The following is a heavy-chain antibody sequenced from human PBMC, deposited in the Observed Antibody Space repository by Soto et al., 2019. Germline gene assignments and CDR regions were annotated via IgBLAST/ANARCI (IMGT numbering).Heavy chain of an antibody. J-gene: IGHJ3*02. CDR1: GGSISSSSYY. Sequence: SETLSLTCTVSGGSISSSSYYWGWIRQPPGKGLEWIGSIYYSGSTYYNPSLKSRVTISVDTSKNQFCLKLSSVTAADTAVYYCARDGGDAFDIWGQGTMVTVSS. CDR3: ARDGGDAFDI. V-gene: IGHV4-39*07. CDR2: IYYSGST. D-gene: IGHD3-16*01.